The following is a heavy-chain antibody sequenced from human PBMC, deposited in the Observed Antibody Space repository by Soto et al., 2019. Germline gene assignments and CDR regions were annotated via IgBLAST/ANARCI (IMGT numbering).Heavy chain of an antibody. D-gene: IGHD3-16*01. Sequence: PGGSLRLSCAASGFTFTNYAFSWLRQAPGKGLEWVPAISANGDTTYYADSMKGRFTISRDNSKNSLYLQMNSLRAEDTAVYYCAKHRPMSSNLYIWGQGTLVTVSS. V-gene: IGHV3-23*01. CDR1: GFTFTNYA. CDR3: AKHRPMSSNLYI. J-gene: IGHJ4*02. CDR2: ISANGDTT.